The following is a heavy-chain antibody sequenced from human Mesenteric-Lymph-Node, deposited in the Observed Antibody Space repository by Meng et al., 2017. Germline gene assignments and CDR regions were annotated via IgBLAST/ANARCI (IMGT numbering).Heavy chain of an antibody. CDR1: VGSISSGGHS. Sequence: HVQLQDSGPGLVKPSQTLSLTCTVSVGSISSGGHSWSWIRQHPGKGLEWIAYIYYSGSTYYNPSLKSRVILSVDTSKNQFSLKLSSVTAADTAVYYCARVDSSGYFLDYWGQGTLVTVSS. CDR3: ARVDSSGYFLDY. V-gene: IGHV4-31*03. CDR2: IYYSGST. J-gene: IGHJ4*01. D-gene: IGHD3-22*01.